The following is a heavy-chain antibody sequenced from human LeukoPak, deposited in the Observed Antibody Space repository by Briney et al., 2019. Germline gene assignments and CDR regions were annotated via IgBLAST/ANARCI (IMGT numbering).Heavy chain of an antibody. Sequence: GGSLRLSCEASGFTFSNYGMHWVRQAPGKGLEWVSVIYSGGSTYYADSVKGRFTISRDNSKNTLYLQMNSLRAEDTAVYYCARSLLGVFDYWGQGTLVTVSS. J-gene: IGHJ4*02. D-gene: IGHD2-8*02. CDR1: GFTFSNYG. V-gene: IGHV3-NL1*01. CDR3: ARSLLGVFDY. CDR2: IYSGGST.